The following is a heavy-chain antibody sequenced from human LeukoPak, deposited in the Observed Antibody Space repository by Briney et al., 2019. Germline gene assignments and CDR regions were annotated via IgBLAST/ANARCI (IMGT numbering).Heavy chain of an antibody. V-gene: IGHV1-69*04. J-gene: IGHJ4*02. D-gene: IGHD3-3*02. CDR2: IIPILGIA. CDR3: ARCILATCRYLPSFDF. Sequence: SVKVSCKASGGTFSSYAISWVRQAPGQGLEWMGRIIPILGIANYAQKFQGRVTITADKSTSTAYMELSSLRSEDTAVYYCARCILATCRYLPSFDFWGQGTLVTVSS. CDR1: GGTFSSYA.